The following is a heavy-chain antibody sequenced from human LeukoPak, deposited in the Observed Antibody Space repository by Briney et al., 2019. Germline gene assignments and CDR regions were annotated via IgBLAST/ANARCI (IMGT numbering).Heavy chain of an antibody. CDR2: IIPIFGTA. V-gene: IGHV1-69*13. D-gene: IGHD3-22*01. CDR3: ARVVDYYDSSGYYYTSWYFDL. Sequence: SVKVSCKASGGTFSSYAISWVRQAPGQGLEWMGGIIPIFGTANYAQKFQGRVTITADESTSTAYMELGSLRSEDTAVYYCARVVDYYDSSGYYYTSWYFDLWGRGTLVTVSS. J-gene: IGHJ2*01. CDR1: GGTFSSYA.